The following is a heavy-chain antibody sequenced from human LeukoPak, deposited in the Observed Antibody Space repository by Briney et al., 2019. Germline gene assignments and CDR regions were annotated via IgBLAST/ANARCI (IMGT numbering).Heavy chain of an antibody. Sequence: GASVKVSCKASGGTFSSYAISRVRQAPGQGLEWMGRIIPIFGTANYAQKFQGRVTITTDESTSTAYMELSSLRSEDTAVYYCAKEHYDSSGYYYDYWGQGTLVTVSS. CDR3: AKEHYDSSGYYYDY. CDR2: IIPIFGTA. V-gene: IGHV1-69*05. D-gene: IGHD3-22*01. J-gene: IGHJ4*02. CDR1: GGTFSSYA.